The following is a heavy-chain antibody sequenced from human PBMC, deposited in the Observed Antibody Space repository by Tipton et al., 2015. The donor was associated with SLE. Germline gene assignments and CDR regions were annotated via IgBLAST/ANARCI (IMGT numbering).Heavy chain of an antibody. D-gene: IGHD6-19*01. J-gene: IGHJ4*02. CDR2: INQDGSEK. CDR1: GFTFSTYF. CDR3: ARFYSSGWLDYFDY. V-gene: IGHV3-7*01. Sequence: GSLRLSCAASGFTFSTYFMSWVRQGPGKGLEWVANINQDGSEKNYVDSVKGRYTISRDNAQNSVYLQMNSLRAEDTAVYYCARFYSSGWLDYFDYWGQGTLVTVSS.